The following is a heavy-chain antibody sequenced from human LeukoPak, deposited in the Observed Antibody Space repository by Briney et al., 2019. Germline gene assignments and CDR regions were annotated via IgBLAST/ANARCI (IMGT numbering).Heavy chain of an antibody. V-gene: IGHV1-46*01. CDR1: GGTFSSYA. CDR2: INPSGGST. Sequence: ASVKVSCKASGGTFSSYAISWVRQAPGQGLEWMGIINPSGGSTSYAQKFQGRVTMTRDTSTSTVYMELSSLRSEDTAVYYCARGYTGYFDHWGQGTLVTVSS. J-gene: IGHJ4*02. CDR3: ARGYTGYFDH. D-gene: IGHD3-16*02.